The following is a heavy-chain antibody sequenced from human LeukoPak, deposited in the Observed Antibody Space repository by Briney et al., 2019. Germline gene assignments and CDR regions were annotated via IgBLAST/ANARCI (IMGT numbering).Heavy chain of an antibody. J-gene: IGHJ6*03. V-gene: IGHV1-2*02. D-gene: IGHD4-17*01. Sequence: ASVKVSCKAPGYTFTAHYLHWVRQAPGQGLEWMAWINHNSGGTKYAEKFQGRVTVTRDTSTSTAYMELSRLRSDDTAVYYCARGTDYGDYGGTWFYYYYMDVWGEGTTVTVSS. CDR3: ARGTDYGDYGGTWFYYYYMDV. CDR2: INHNSGGT. CDR1: GYTFTAHY.